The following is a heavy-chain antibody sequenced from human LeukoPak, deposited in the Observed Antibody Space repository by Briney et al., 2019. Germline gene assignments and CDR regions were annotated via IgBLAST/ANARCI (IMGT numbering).Heavy chain of an antibody. D-gene: IGHD3-10*01. CDR1: GGSFSGYY. CDR2: INHSGST. Sequence: SETLSLTCAVYGGSFSGYYWSWIRQPPGKGLEWIGEINHSGSTNYNPSLKSRVTISVDTSKNQFSLKLSSVTAADTAVYYCAIMVRGVKKEPIDYWGQGTLVTVSS. CDR3: AIMVRGVKKEPIDY. V-gene: IGHV4-34*01. J-gene: IGHJ4*02.